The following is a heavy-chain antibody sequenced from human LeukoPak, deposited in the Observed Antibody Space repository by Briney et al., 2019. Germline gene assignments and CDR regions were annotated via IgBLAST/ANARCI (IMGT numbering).Heavy chain of an antibody. CDR2: ISAYNGNT. Sequence: ASVKVSCKASGYTFTSYGISWVRQAPGQGLEWMGWISAYNGNTNYAQKLQGRVTMTTDTSTSTAYMELSSLRSEDTAVYYCARDSSRGYSYTFDYWGQGTLVTVSS. J-gene: IGHJ4*02. V-gene: IGHV1-18*01. CDR1: GYTFTSYG. D-gene: IGHD5-18*01. CDR3: ARDSSRGYSYTFDY.